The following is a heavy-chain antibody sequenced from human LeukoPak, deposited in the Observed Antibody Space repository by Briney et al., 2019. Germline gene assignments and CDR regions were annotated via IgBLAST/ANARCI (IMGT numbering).Heavy chain of an antibody. D-gene: IGHD1-1*01. CDR2: INPNSGGT. V-gene: IGHV1-2*02. Sequence: ASVTVSCKASGYIFTGYYMHWVRQAPGQGLEWMGWINPNSGGTNYAQKFQGRVAMTRDTSISTAYMELSRLRCDDTAVYYCARDFYNWNYATSAYYFDYWGQGTLVTVSS. J-gene: IGHJ4*02. CDR3: ARDFYNWNYATSAYYFDY. CDR1: GYIFTGYY.